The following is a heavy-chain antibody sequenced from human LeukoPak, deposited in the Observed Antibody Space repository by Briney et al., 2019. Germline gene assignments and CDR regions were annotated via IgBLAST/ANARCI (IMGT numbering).Heavy chain of an antibody. D-gene: IGHD5-18*01. V-gene: IGHV1-69*05. Sequence: GSSVKVSCKASGGTFSSYAISWVRQAPGQGLEWMGRIIPIFGTANYAQKFQGRVTITTDESTSTAYMELSSLRSEDTAVYYCARATAMDSGAPYYYYYYMDVWGKGTTVTVSS. CDR2: IIPIFGTA. CDR1: GGTFSSYA. J-gene: IGHJ6*03. CDR3: ARATAMDSGAPYYYYYYMDV.